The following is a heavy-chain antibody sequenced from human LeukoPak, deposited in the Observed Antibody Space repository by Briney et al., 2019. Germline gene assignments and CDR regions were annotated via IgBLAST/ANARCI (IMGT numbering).Heavy chain of an antibody. CDR1: GGSISSGGYS. D-gene: IGHD3-10*01. V-gene: IGHV4-30-2*01. J-gene: IGHJ4*02. Sequence: MPSETLSLTCAVSGGSISSGGYSWSWIRQPPGKGLEWIGYIYHSGSTYYNPSLKSRVTISVDRSKNQFSLKLSSVTAADTAVYYCARLGDYYGSGSYPAYFDYWGQGTLVTVSS. CDR2: IYHSGST. CDR3: ARLGDYYGSGSYPAYFDY.